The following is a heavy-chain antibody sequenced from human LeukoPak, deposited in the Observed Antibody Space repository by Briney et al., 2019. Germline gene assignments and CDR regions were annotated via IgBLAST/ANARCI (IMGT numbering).Heavy chain of an antibody. Sequence: ASVKVSCTASGYTFTSYHMHWVRQAPGQGLEWMGIINPSGGSTSYAQKFQGRVTMTRDTSTSTVYMELSSLRSEDTAVYYCARGPTIAVAGENWFDPWGQGTLVTVSS. CDR1: GYTFTSYH. CDR3: ARGPTIAVAGENWFDP. V-gene: IGHV1-46*01. D-gene: IGHD6-19*01. CDR2: INPSGGST. J-gene: IGHJ5*02.